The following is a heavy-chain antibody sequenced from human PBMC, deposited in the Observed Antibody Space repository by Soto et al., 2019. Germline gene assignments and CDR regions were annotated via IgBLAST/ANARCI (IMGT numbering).Heavy chain of an antibody. CDR3: ARTDRDFYGLDV. Sequence: EVQLVESGGGLVQPGGFLRLSCAASGFTFRNYDMHWVRQGTGKGLEWVSGISAAGDPDYADSVEGRFTISRENAQNSFFLQMNSLGIGDTAVYYCARTDRDFYGLDVWGQGTTVIVSS. CDR1: GFTFRNYD. V-gene: IGHV3-13*05. J-gene: IGHJ6*02. CDR2: ISAAGDP.